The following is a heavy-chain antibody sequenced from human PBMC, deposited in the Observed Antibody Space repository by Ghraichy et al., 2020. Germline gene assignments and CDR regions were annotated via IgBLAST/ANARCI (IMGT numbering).Heavy chain of an antibody. J-gene: IGHJ1*01. Sequence: SETLSLTCTVSGGSISSSSYYWGWIRQPPGKGREWIGSIYYSGSTYYNPSLKSRVTISVDTSKNQFSLKLSSVTAADTAVYYCARLFLGTSYDSSGYYYAEYFQHWGQGTLVTVSS. CDR2: IYYSGST. CDR1: GGSISSSSYY. V-gene: IGHV4-39*01. D-gene: IGHD3-22*01. CDR3: ARLFLGTSYDSSGYYYAEYFQH.